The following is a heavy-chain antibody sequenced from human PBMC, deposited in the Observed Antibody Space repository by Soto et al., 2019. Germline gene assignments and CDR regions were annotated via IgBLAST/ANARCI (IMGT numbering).Heavy chain of an antibody. CDR2: IYYSGST. V-gene: IGHV4-59*01. CDR3: ARDRPGWEPTIGPSFDF. J-gene: IGHJ4*02. CDR1: GDSISTSY. Sequence: SETLSLTCTVSGDSISTSYWSWIRQPPGKGLEWIGYIYYSGSTTYNPSLKSRVTMSVDTSKNQFSLKLSAVTAADTAVYYCARDRPGWEPTIGPSFDFWGQGILVTVSS. D-gene: IGHD1-26*01.